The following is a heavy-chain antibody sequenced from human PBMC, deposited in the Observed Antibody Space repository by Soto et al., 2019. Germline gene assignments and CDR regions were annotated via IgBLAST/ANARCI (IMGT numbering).Heavy chain of an antibody. J-gene: IGHJ4*02. CDR2: ISSSGGNT. CDR1: GXTFSSYG. Sequence: GSLRLSCAASGXTFSSYGMSWVRQAPGKGLELVSGISSSGGNTYYADSVNGLFTISRDNSKDTLYLQMNSLRPEDTDVFYCAKVGTAGRYYFDYWGQGTLGTVS. D-gene: IGHD6-25*01. CDR3: AKVGTAGRYYFDY. V-gene: IGHV3-23*01.